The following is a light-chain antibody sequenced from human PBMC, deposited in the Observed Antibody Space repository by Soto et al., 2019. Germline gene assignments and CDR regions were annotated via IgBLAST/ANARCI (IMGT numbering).Light chain of an antibody. Sequence: ETVWTQSPTNLSLSPGERATLSCRASQSVGSYLAWYQQKPDQAPRLLIHGASNRAAGIPARFSGSGSGADFTPTISSLEPEDFAVYYCQQRDNWLPTWTFGQGTKVDI. CDR3: QQRDNWLPTWT. V-gene: IGKV3-11*01. CDR2: GAS. CDR1: QSVGSY. J-gene: IGKJ1*01.